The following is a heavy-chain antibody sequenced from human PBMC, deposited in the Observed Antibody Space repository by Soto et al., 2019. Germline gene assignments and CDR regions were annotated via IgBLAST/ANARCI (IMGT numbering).Heavy chain of an antibody. V-gene: IGHV5-51*01. CDR1: GYSFPSYW. J-gene: IGHJ6*02. D-gene: IGHD4-17*01. CDR2: IYPGDSDT. CDR3: AKTTAYHYYGMDA. Sequence: GESLKISCKGSGYSFPSYWIGWVRQMPGKGLEWMGIIYPGDSDTRYSPSFQGQVTISADKSISTAYLQWSSLTASDTAMYYCAKTTAYHYYGMDAWGQGTTVNVS.